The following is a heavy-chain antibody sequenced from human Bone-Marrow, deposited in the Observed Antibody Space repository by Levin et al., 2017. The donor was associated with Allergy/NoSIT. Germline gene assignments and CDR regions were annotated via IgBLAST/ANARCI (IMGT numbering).Heavy chain of an antibody. CDR1: GFTFNSHT. Sequence: RPGGSLRLSCAASGFTFNSHTMTWVRQAPGKGLEWVSAIGGSGGNTYLADSVKGRFTISRDNSKNTLDLQMNSLRAEDTAVYYCARGGDYCGGGGCSIYDYWGQGTLVTVSS. CDR2: IGGSGGNT. CDR3: ARGGDYCGGGGCSIYDY. J-gene: IGHJ4*02. V-gene: IGHV3-23*01. D-gene: IGHD2-15*01.